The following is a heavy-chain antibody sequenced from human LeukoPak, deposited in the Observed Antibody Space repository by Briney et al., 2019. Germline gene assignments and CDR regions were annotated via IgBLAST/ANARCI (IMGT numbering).Heavy chain of an antibody. V-gene: IGHV3-66*01. CDR3: TRSYSNHLFGMDV. Sequence: GGSLRLSCAASGFTVSSYYMTWVRQAPGKGLEWVSVIYSGGSTYYADSMKGRFAISRDSSKNTLFLQMNSLRAEDTAVYYCTRSYSNHLFGMDVWGQGTTVTVS. D-gene: IGHD4-11*01. CDR2: IYSGGST. J-gene: IGHJ6*02. CDR1: GFTVSSYY.